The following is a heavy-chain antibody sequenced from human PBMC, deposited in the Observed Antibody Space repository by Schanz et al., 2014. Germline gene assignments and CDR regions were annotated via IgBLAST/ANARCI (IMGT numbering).Heavy chain of an antibody. V-gene: IGHV4-39*01. Sequence: QLQLQESGPGLVKPSETLSLTCTVSGGSISSSSYYWGWIRQPPGKGLEWIGSIYYTGSTYYNPSQKGRVPMPVDPPKNVFPGGQPSGPAADPAMYYCARQEVAWGPPDYGGQGTLVTVSS. D-gene: IGHD7-27*01. J-gene: IGHJ4*02. CDR2: IYYTGST. CDR1: GGSISSSSYY. CDR3: ARQEVAWGPPDY.